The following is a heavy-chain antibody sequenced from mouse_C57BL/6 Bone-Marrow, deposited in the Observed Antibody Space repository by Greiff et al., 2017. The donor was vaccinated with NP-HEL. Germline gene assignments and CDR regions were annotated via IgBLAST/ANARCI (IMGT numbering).Heavy chain of an antibody. CDR3: AIRGNYGSSQSDWDFDV. V-gene: IGHV5-4*01. Sequence: EVQVVESGGGLVKPGGSLKLSCAASGFTFSSYAMSWVRQTPEQRLEWVATISHGGRYTYYPDNVKGRSTISRDTAKNNLYLQMSHLKSEDTATYYCAIRGNYGSSQSDWDFDVWGTGTTVTVSS. CDR1: GFTFSSYA. J-gene: IGHJ1*03. D-gene: IGHD1-1*01. CDR2: ISHGGRYT.